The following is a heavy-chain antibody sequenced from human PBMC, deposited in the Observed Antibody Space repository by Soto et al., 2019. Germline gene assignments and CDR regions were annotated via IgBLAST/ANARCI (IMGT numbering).Heavy chain of an antibody. CDR3: STTHMAATGTDAFGL. CDR2: ITSSSSHR. Sequence: QVQLVESGGGLVKPGGSLRLSCAASGVTFSDYYMSWIRQAPGKGLEWVSYITSSSSHRNYADSVKGRFTISRDNAEKSLYLQMNHLRAEDTAVYYCSTTHMAATGTDAFGLWGQGTMVTVSS. V-gene: IGHV3-11*06. D-gene: IGHD1-1*01. CDR1: GVTFSDYY. J-gene: IGHJ3*01.